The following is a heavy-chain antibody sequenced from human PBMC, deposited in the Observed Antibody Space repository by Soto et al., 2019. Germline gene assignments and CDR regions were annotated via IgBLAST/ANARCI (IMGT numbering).Heavy chain of an antibody. CDR2: IYSGGST. V-gene: IGHV3-53*04. J-gene: IGHJ6*03. Sequence: EVQLVESGGGLVQPGGSLRLSCAASGFTVSSNYMSWVRQAPGKGLEWVSVIYSGGSTYYADSVKGRFTISRHNSKNTLYLQMNSLRAEDTAVYYCARDLERTSWAGCYYYYMDVWGKGTTVTVSS. CDR1: GFTVSSNY. D-gene: IGHD2-2*01. CDR3: ARDLERTSWAGCYYYYMDV.